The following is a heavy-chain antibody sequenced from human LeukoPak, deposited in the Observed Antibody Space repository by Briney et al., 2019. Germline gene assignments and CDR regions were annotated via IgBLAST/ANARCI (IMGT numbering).Heavy chain of an antibody. CDR2: ISGSGGST. D-gene: IGHD5-24*01. J-gene: IGHJ6*02. CDR3: AKGVEMATILLGSIYYYYGMDV. Sequence: GGSLRLSCAASGFTFSSYAMSWVRQAPGKGLEWVSAISGSGGSTYYADSVKGRFTISRDNPENTLYLQMNSLRAEDTAVYYCAKGVEMATILLGSIYYYYGMDVWGQGTTVTVSS. V-gene: IGHV3-23*01. CDR1: GFTFSSYA.